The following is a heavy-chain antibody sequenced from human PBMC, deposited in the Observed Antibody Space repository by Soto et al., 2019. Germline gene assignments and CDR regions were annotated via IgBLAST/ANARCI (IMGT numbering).Heavy chain of an antibody. V-gene: IGHV3-33*01. J-gene: IGHJ5*02. Sequence: GGSLRLSCAASGFTFSSYGMHWVRHAPGKGLEWVAVLWYDGSNKYYADSVKGRFTISRDNSKNTLYLQMNSLRAEDTAVYYCARELWSNWFDPWGQGTLVTVSS. D-gene: IGHD5-18*01. CDR1: GFTFSSYG. CDR3: ARELWSNWFDP. CDR2: LWYDGSNK.